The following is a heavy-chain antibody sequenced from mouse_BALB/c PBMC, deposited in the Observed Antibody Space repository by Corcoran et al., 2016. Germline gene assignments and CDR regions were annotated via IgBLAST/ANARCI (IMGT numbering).Heavy chain of an antibody. CDR3: ASNYYDYEGFAY. J-gene: IGHJ3*01. V-gene: IGHV1-66*01. CDR1: GYSLTSYY. CDR2: IFPGSGNT. Sequence: QVQLQQSGPELVKPGASVKISCKASGYSLTSYYIHWVKQRPGQGLEWIGWIFPGSGNTKYNEKFKGKATLTADTSSSTAYMQLSSLTSEDSAVYFCASNYYDYEGFAYWGQGTLVTVSA. D-gene: IGHD2-4*01.